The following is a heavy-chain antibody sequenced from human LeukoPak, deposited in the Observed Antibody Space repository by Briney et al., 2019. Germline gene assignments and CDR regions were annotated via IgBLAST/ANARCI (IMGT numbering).Heavy chain of an antibody. V-gene: IGHV4-4*07. J-gene: IGHJ5*02. Sequence: PSETLSLTCTVSSGSITSDYWSWIRQPAGKGLEWIGRIFTSGSTSYNPSLKSRVTMSLDTSKNQFSLKLSSVTAADTAVYFCSRGGANDLWGQGNLVTVSS. CDR2: IFTSGST. CDR3: SRGGANDL. D-gene: IGHD4/OR15-4a*01. CDR1: SGSITSDY.